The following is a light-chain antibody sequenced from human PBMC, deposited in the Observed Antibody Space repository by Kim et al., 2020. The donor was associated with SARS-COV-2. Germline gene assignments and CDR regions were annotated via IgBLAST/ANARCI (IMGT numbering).Light chain of an antibody. Sequence: GQAITMSCTGTSSDVGGYNYVSWYQQHPGKAPNLMIYDVSNRPSGVSNRFSGSKSGNTASLTISGLQAEDEADYYCSSYTSSSTLVFGGGTQLTVL. CDR2: DVS. CDR3: SSYTSSSTLV. J-gene: IGLJ2*01. V-gene: IGLV2-14*03. CDR1: SSDVGGYNY.